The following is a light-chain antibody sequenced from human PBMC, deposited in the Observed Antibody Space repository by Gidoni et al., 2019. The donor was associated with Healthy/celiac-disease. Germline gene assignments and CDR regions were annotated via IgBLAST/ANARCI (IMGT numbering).Light chain of an antibody. Sequence: DIQMTQSPSSLSASVGDRVTITCQASQDISNSLNWYQQKPGKAPKLLIYDASNLETGVPSRFSGSGSGTDFTFTISILQPEDIATYYCQQYDNLLLTFGGGTKVEIK. CDR2: DAS. V-gene: IGKV1-33*01. J-gene: IGKJ4*01. CDR1: QDISNS. CDR3: QQYDNLLLT.